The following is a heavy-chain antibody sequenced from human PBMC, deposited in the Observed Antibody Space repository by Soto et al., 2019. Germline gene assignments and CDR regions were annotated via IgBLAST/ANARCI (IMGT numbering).Heavy chain of an antibody. CDR3: ASIDYGDYEFGNYFDY. Sequence: TLSLTCTVSGGSISSGDYYWSWIRQPPGKGLEWIGYIYYSGSTYYNPSLKSRVTISVDTSKNQFSLKLSSVTAADTAVYYCASIDYGDYEFGNYFDYWGQGTLVTVSS. CDR1: GGSISSGDYY. J-gene: IGHJ4*02. D-gene: IGHD4-17*01. CDR2: IYYSGST. V-gene: IGHV4-30-4*01.